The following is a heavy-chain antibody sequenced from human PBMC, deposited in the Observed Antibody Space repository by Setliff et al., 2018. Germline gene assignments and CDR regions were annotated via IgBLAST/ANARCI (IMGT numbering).Heavy chain of an antibody. Sequence: SVKVSCKASGYTFTGYYFHWVRQAPGQGLEWMGGTIPSFGSTNYAQKFQDRVTIITDESTSTGYMELRSLISDDTAVYYCARSPPNRGVGQGHYMDVWGKGTTVTVSS. CDR3: ARSPPNRGVGQGHYMDV. CDR2: TIPSFGST. CDR1: GYTFTGYY. J-gene: IGHJ6*03. D-gene: IGHD3-10*01. V-gene: IGHV1-69*05.